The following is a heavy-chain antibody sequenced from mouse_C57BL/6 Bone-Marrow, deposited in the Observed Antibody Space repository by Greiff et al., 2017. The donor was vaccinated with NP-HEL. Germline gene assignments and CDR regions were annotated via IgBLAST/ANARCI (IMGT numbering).Heavy chain of an antibody. J-gene: IGHJ2*01. CDR1: GYTFTSYW. V-gene: IGHV1-64*01. D-gene: IGHD1-1*01. CDR2: IHPNSGST. CDR3: AEITTVVEYYFDY. Sequence: QVQLQQSGAELVKPGASVKLSCKASGYTFTSYWMHWVKQRPGQGLEWIGMIHPNSGSTNYNEKFKSKATLTVDKSSSTAYMQLSSLTSEDSAVYYCAEITTVVEYYFDYWGQGTTLTVSS.